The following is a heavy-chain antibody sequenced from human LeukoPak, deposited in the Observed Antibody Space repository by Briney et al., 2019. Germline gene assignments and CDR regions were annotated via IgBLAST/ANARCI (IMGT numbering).Heavy chain of an antibody. J-gene: IGHJ4*02. Sequence: SETLSLTCAVYGESFSGYYWSWIRQPPGKGLEWIGEINHSGTTNYNPSLKSRVTISVDTSKNQFSLKLSSVTAADTAVYFCARVKYGDYSKDFDYWGQGTLVTVSS. CDR1: GESFSGYY. V-gene: IGHV4-34*01. CDR3: ARVKYGDYSKDFDY. D-gene: IGHD4-17*01. CDR2: INHSGTT.